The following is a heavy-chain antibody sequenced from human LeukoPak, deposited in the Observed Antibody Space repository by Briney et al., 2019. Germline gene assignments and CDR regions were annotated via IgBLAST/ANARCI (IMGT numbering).Heavy chain of an antibody. V-gene: IGHV3-23*01. D-gene: IGHD6-19*01. CDR3: ARTGSDSSGPNYFDY. J-gene: IGHJ4*02. CDR1: GFTFSSYA. CDR2: ISGSGGST. Sequence: GGSLRLSCAASGFTFSSYAMSWVRQAPGKGLEWVSAISGSGGSTYYADSVRGRFTISRDTSKNTLYLQMNRLRAEDTAVYYCARTGSDSSGPNYFDYWGQGTLVTVSS.